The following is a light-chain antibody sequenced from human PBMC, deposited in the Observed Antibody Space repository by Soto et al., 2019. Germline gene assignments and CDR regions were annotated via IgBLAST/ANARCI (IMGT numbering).Light chain of an antibody. J-gene: IGKJ4*01. Sequence: DIQMTQSPSTLSGSVGDRVTITCRASQTISSWLAWYQQKPGKAPKLLIYKASTLKSGVPSRFSGSGSGTEFTLTISSLQPDDFATYYCQHYNHWPLTFGGGTKVEIK. CDR2: KAS. V-gene: IGKV1-5*03. CDR1: QTISSW. CDR3: QHYNHWPLT.